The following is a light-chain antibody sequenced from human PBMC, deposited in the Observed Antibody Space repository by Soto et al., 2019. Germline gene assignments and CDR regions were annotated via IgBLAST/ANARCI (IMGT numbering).Light chain of an antibody. J-gene: IGKJ4*01. Sequence: EIVLTQSPDTLSLSPGARATLSCRASQSLSSSFLAWYQHKPGQAPRALISGASSRATGIPDRFSGSGSGTDFTLSISRLEPEDFAVYYCQQYCSSPPSFGGGTKVEIK. CDR2: GAS. V-gene: IGKV3-20*01. CDR3: QQYCSSPPS. CDR1: QSLSSSF.